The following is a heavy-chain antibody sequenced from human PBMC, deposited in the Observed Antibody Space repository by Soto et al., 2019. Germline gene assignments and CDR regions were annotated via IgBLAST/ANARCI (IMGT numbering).Heavy chain of an antibody. CDR3: ATEFYYRFDS. CDR1: GFSVSSFY. Sequence: PVGSLRLSCAASGFSVSSFYMNWVRQAPGKGLEWVSLIYTGDRTLYADSVRGRFTISRDNSKNTLYLQMNSLTAEDTAVYFCATEFYYRFDSWGQGTPVTLSS. J-gene: IGHJ5*01. CDR2: IYTGDRT. D-gene: IGHD2-8*01. V-gene: IGHV3-66*01.